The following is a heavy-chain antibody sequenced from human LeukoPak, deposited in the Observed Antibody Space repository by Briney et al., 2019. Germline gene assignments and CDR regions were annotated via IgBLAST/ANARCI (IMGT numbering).Heavy chain of an antibody. J-gene: IGHJ4*02. CDR3: ARQNRNGFDY. CDR1: GFTFSTYD. V-gene: IGHV3-13*01. CDR2: TGTAGDT. Sequence: GGSLRLSCAASGFTFSTYDFHWVRQTTGKGLEWVSATGTAGDTWYSGSVKGRFTISRENAKSSMYLQMNSLRVGDTAVYYCARQNRNGFDYWGQGTLVTVSS. D-gene: IGHD2-8*01.